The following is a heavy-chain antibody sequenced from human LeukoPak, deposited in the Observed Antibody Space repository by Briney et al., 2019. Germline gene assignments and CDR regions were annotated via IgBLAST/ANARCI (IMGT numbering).Heavy chain of an antibody. D-gene: IGHD6-13*01. CDR2: VYHSGST. CDR3: ARRRSSSYEGFDI. CDR1: GGSISSYY. J-gene: IGHJ3*02. V-gene: IGHV4-59*08. Sequence: PSETLSLTCTVSGGSISSYYWSWTRQPPGKGLEWIGYVYHSGSTNYNPSLTSRVTISVDTSKKQFSLKLNSVSAADTAVYYCARRRSSSYEGFDIWGQGTMVTVSS.